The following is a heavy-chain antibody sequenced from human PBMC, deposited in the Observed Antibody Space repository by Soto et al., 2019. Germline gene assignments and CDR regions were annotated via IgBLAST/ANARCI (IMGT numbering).Heavy chain of an antibody. CDR2: ISSGGSTR. CDR1: GFTFSDYY. V-gene: IGHV3-11*01. J-gene: IGHJ5*02. D-gene: IGHD3-10*01. Sequence: GGSLRLSCAASGFTFSDYYMGWIRQAPGKGLEWISYISSGGSTRYFADSVKGRFTISRDNAKNSLYLQMNSLRAEDTAVYYFAREGRPGSGSGILGPRRNWFDPWGQGALVTVSS. CDR3: AREGRPGSGSGILGPRRNWFDP.